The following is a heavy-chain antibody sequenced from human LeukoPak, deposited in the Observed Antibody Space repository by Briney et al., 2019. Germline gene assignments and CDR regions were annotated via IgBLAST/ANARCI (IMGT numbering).Heavy chain of an antibody. D-gene: IGHD6-19*01. CDR3: ARDEYSSGWYGYSQH. CDR1: GFTFSGYA. V-gene: IGHV3-30*04. CDR2: ISFDGSNK. J-gene: IGHJ1*01. Sequence: PGGSLRLSCAASGFTFSGYAMHWVRQAPGKGLEWVAVISFDGSNKYYADSVKGRFTISRDNSKNTLYLQMNSLRAEDTAVYFCARDEYSSGWYGYSQHWGLGTLVTVSS.